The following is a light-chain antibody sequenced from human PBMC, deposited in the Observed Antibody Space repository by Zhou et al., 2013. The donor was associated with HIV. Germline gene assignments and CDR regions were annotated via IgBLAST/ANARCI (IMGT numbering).Light chain of an antibody. V-gene: IGKV1-33*01. J-gene: IGKJ4*01. CDR1: QEISTS. CDR2: DAS. CDR3: QHYHNLPLT. Sequence: DIQMTQSPSSLSASVGDTVTITCQASQEISTSVDWYQQKPGKAPKLLIHDASDLETGVPPRFSGDVFRTQFTLTISGLQPEDFATYFCQHYHNLPLTFGGGTRVEFK.